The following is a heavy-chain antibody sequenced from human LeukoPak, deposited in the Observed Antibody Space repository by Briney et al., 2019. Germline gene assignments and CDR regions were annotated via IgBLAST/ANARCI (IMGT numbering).Heavy chain of an antibody. CDR3: ARISSSNWYNERGAFDV. CDR2: MNPNSGNT. Sequence: ASVKVSCKASGYTFTSYDINWVRQATGQGLEWMGWMNPNSGNTGYAQKFQGRVTMTRNTSISTAYMELRSLRSDDTAVYYCARISSSNWYNERGAFDVWGQGTMVTVSS. D-gene: IGHD6-13*01. CDR1: GYTFTSYD. V-gene: IGHV1-8*01. J-gene: IGHJ3*01.